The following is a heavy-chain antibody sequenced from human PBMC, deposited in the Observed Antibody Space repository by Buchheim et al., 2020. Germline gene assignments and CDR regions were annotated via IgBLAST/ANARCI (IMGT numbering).Heavy chain of an antibody. CDR2: IYYSGST. CDR1: DGSISTYY. Sequence: QVQLQESGPGLVKPSETLSLTCTVSDGSISTYYWSWIRQPPGKGLEWIGYIYYSGSTNYNPSLQRRVTISVDTSKNQFSLKLSSVTAADTAVYYCARARRDYYGSGSYYTSYYGMDVWGQGTT. V-gene: IGHV4-59*01. J-gene: IGHJ6*02. CDR3: ARARRDYYGSGSYYTSYYGMDV. D-gene: IGHD3-10*01.